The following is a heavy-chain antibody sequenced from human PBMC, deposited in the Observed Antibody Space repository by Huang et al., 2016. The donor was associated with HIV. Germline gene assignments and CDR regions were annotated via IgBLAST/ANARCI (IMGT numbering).Heavy chain of an antibody. CDR3: ARRGVMVRGAHFDY. CDR2: ISWNSGSI. J-gene: IGHJ4*02. CDR1: GFTFDDYA. Sequence: EVQLVESGGGLVQPGRSLRLSCAASGFTFDDYAMHWVRQARGKGLEWVSGISWNSGSIGYADSVKGRCTSSRDNAKNSLYLQMNSLRAEDTALYYCARRGVMVRGAHFDYWGLGTLVTVSS. D-gene: IGHD3-10*01. V-gene: IGHV3-9*01.